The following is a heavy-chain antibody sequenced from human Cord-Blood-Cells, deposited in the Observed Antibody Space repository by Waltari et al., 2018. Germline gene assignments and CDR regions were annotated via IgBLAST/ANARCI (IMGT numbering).Heavy chain of an antibody. D-gene: IGHD2-15*01. V-gene: IGHV1-2*02. CDR1: GYTFTCYY. CDR3: ARDESGGSYYFDY. J-gene: IGHJ4*02. CDR2: INPNSGGT. Sequence: QVQLVQSGAEVKKPGASVKVSCKASGYTFTCYYTHWVRQAPGQGLEWMGWINPNSGGTNYAQKFQGRVTMTRDTSISTAYMELSRLRSDDTAVYYCARDESGGSYYFDYWGQGTLVTVSS.